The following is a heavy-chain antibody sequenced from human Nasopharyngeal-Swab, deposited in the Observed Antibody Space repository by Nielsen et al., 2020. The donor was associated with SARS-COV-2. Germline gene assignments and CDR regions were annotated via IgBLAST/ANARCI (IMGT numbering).Heavy chain of an antibody. V-gene: IGHV3-48*04. Sequence: GSLSLSCAASGFTFSSNSMNWLRQAPGRGLEWVSFISSSGSIIYNADSVKGRFTISRDNAKNSLYLQMNSLRAEDTAVYYCARDRPGVATSGEFDYWGQGTLVTVSS. CDR3: ARDRPGVATSGEFDY. J-gene: IGHJ4*02. CDR1: GFTFSSNS. D-gene: IGHD6-13*01. CDR2: ISSSGSII.